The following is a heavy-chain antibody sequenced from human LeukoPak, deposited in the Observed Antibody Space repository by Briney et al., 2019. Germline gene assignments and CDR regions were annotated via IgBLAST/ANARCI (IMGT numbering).Heavy chain of an antibody. CDR3: AKATGYLL. V-gene: IGHV3-48*03. Sequence: PGGSLRLSCAASGFTFSSYEMNWVRQAPGKGLEGVSYISSSGSTIYYADSVKGRFTISRDNAKSSLYLQMNSLRAEHTAVNDCAKATGYLLWGQGTLVTVSS. D-gene: IGHD1-14*01. J-gene: IGHJ4*02. CDR2: ISSSGSTI. CDR1: GFTFSSYE.